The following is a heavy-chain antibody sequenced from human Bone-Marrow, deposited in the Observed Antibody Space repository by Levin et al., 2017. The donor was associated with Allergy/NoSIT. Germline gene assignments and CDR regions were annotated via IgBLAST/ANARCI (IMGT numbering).Heavy chain of an antibody. V-gene: IGHV3-21*01. J-gene: IGHJ5*02. D-gene: IGHD5-12*01. CDR2: ITSSSSYI. Sequence: GGSLRLSCAASGFTFSSYTMNWVRQAPGKGLDWVSSITSSSSYIYYADSVKGRFTIYRDNANNSLYLQMNSLRVEDTAMYYCARGLEYSGLPWGQGTLVTVSS. CDR1: GFTFSSYT. CDR3: ARGLEYSGLP.